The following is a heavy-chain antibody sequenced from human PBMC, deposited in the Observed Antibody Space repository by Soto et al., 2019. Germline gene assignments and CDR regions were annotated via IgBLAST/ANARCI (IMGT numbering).Heavy chain of an antibody. D-gene: IGHD4-17*01. V-gene: IGHV3-23*01. Sequence: EVQLLESGGGLVQPGGCLRLSCAASGFTFSSYAMSWVRQAPGKGLECVSAISGSGGSTYYADSVKGRFTISRDNSKNTLYLQMNSLRAEDTAVYYCAHAPGGDYGDPNWFDPWGQGTLVTVSS. CDR1: GFTFSSYA. J-gene: IGHJ5*02. CDR2: ISGSGGST. CDR3: AHAPGGDYGDPNWFDP.